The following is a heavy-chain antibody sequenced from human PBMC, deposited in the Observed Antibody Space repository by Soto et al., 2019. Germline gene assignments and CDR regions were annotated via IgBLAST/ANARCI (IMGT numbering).Heavy chain of an antibody. Sequence: QVQPVQSRAEVKKPGSTVRVSCKTAGGTSNSVSWVRQAPGQGLEWMGRIITSLGEATYAQKFQGRVTITADRSTNTVYMDLTSLRSEDTAVYFCAREGGLYYIDYWGQGTLVTVSA. CDR2: IITSLGEA. D-gene: IGHD3-16*01. CDR3: AREGGLYYIDY. J-gene: IGHJ4*02. CDR1: GGTSNS. V-gene: IGHV1-69*08.